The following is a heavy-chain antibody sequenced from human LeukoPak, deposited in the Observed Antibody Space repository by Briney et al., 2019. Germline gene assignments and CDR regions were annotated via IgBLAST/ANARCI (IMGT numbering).Heavy chain of an antibody. V-gene: IGHV3-30*02. J-gene: IGHJ6*03. CDR2: MRFDGSYK. Sequence: GGSLRLSCAASGFTFSSYGMHWVRQAPGKGLEWVAFMRFDGSYKYFADSVKGRFTISRDNDKNTLYLQMNSLRAEDTAVYYCARDPRSPSYYYYMDVWGKGTTVIVSS. D-gene: IGHD6-6*01. CDR1: GFTFSSYG. CDR3: ARDPRSPSYYYYMDV.